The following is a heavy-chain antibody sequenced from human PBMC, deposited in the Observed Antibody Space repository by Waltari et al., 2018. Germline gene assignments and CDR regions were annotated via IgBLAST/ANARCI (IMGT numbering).Heavy chain of an antibody. J-gene: IGHJ3*02. CDR1: GFTLSSYW. CDR2: IKQDGSAK. Sequence: EMQVVESGGGLVQPGGSLRLSCAGSGFTLSSYWMSWVRQAPGKGLEWGASIKQDGSAKYYVDSVKGRFTISTDNAKNSLYLQMNNLRAEDTAVYYCARSSSGAFDIWGQGTMVTVSS. CDR3: ARSSSGAFDI. V-gene: IGHV3-7*01. D-gene: IGHD1-26*01.